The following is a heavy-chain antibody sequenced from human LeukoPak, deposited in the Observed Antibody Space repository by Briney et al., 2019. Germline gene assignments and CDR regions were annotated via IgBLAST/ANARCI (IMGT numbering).Heavy chain of an antibody. CDR3: ARGDPYGVNDY. J-gene: IGHJ4*02. Sequence: ASVKVSCKASGYTFTSYDINWVRQATGQGLEWMGWMNPNSGNTGYAQKFQGRVTMTRDTSISTAYMELSRLRSDDTAVFYCARGDPYGVNDYWGQGTLVTVPS. V-gene: IGHV1-8*01. CDR2: MNPNSGNT. CDR1: GYTFTSYD. D-gene: IGHD4-17*01.